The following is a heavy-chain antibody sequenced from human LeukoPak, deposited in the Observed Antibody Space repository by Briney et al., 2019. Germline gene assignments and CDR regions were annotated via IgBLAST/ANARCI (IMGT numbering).Heavy chain of an antibody. Sequence: PSETLSLTCTVSGDSISSTTYFWDWIRQPPGKGLEWIGNIYNSASTNYNPSLKSRVTISVDKSKNQFSLKLSSVTAADTAVYYCARYGRMTTYFDYWGQGTLVTVSS. CDR3: ARYGRMTTYFDY. V-gene: IGHV4-39*07. CDR1: GDSISSTTYF. D-gene: IGHD4-11*01. J-gene: IGHJ4*02. CDR2: IYNSAST.